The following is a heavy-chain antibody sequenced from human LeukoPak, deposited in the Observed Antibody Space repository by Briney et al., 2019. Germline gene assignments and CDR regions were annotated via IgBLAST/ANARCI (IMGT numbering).Heavy chain of an antibody. V-gene: IGHV3-11*06. CDR3: ARGHYYGSGPYVF. CDR2: ITGSSSYT. D-gene: IGHD3-10*01. CDR1: GFTFSDYS. Sequence: GGSLRLSCAASGFTFSDYSMTWIRQAPGKGLEWVSYITGSSSYTDYADSVKGRFTISRDNAENSLYLQMNSLRAEDTAVYYCARGHYYGSGPYVFWGQGTLVTVSS. J-gene: IGHJ4*02.